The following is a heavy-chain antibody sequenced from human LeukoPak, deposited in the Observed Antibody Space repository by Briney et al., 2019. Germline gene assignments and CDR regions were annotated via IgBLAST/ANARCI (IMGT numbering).Heavy chain of an antibody. CDR3: ARDSGSSYYYYMDV. J-gene: IGHJ6*03. CDR2: VNPKSGGT. CDR1: GYTFTDYY. D-gene: IGHD1-26*01. V-gene: IGHV1-2*02. Sequence: ASVKVSCKASGYTFTDYYIQWVRHVPGQEPEWMGWVNPKSGGTNYAQKFQGRVTVTRDTSISTAYMELSRLRSDDTAVYYCARDSGSSYYYYMDVWGKGTTVTISS.